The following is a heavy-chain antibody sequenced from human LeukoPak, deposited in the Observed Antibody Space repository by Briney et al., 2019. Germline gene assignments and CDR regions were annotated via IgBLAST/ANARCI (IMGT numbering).Heavy chain of an antibody. J-gene: IGHJ3*02. V-gene: IGHV3-21*01. D-gene: IGHD5-18*01. CDR3: ARGSGVDTAMVYDAFDI. CDR1: GFTFSSHS. CDR2: ISGISNYI. Sequence: KAGGSLRLSCAASGFTFSSHSMNWVRQAPGKGLEWVSYISGISNYIYYADSLKGRFTISRDNAKDSLYLQMNNLRAVDTAVYYCARGSGVDTAMVYDAFDIWGQGTLVTVSS.